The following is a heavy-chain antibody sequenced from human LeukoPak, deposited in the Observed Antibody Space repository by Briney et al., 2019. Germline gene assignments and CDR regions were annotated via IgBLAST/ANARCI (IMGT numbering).Heavy chain of an antibody. CDR3: ARDPWNYGXGEVDY. J-gene: IGHJ4*02. D-gene: IGHD1-7*01. CDR1: GYTFTSYG. V-gene: IGHV1-18*01. Sequence: GASVKVSCKASGYTFTSYGISWVRQAPGQGLEWMGWISAYNGNTNYAQKLQGRVTMTTDTSTSTAYMELRSLRSDDTAVYYCARDPWNYGXGEVDYWGQGTLVTVSS. CDR2: ISAYNGNT.